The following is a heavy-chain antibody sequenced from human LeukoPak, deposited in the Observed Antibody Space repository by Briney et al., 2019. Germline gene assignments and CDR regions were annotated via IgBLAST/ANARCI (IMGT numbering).Heavy chain of an antibody. CDR3: AKDAITYYYGSGRCNWFDP. J-gene: IGHJ5*02. CDR1: GFTFSSYG. V-gene: IGHV3-30*18. Sequence: GGSLRLSCAASGFTFSSYGMHWVRQAPGKGLEWVAGISYDGSDKYYADSVKGRFTISRDNSKNTLYLQMNSLRAEDTAVYYCAKDAITYYYGSGRCNWFDPWGQGTLVTVPS. D-gene: IGHD3-10*01. CDR2: ISYDGSDK.